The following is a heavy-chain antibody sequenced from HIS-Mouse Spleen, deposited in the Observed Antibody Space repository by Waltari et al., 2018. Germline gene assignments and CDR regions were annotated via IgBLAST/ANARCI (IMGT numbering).Heavy chain of an antibody. CDR2: IYYSGSN. J-gene: IGHJ2*01. CDR1: GGSISSSSYY. V-gene: IGHV4-39*07. Sequence: QLQLQESGPGLVKPSETLSLTCTVSGGSISSSSYYWGWIRQPPGKGLEWIGRIYYSGSNYYNPSRKSRVTIAVDTSKNQFSLKLSSVTAADTAVYYCAREIPYSSSWYDWYFDLWGRGTLVTVSS. CDR3: AREIPYSSSWYDWYFDL. D-gene: IGHD6-13*01.